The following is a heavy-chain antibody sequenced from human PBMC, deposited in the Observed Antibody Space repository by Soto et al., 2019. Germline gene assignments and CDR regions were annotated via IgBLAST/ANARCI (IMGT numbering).Heavy chain of an antibody. J-gene: IGHJ2*01. D-gene: IGHD3-3*01. Sequence: HPGKGLEWMGYIYYSGSTYYNPYLKSRVTISVDTSKNQFSLKLSSVTAADTAVYYCASFFLQAEDGIRDTVPVSAFLRNRSSDL. CDR3: ASFFLQAEDGIRDTVPVSAFLRNRSSDL. CDR2: IYYSGST. V-gene: IGHV4-31*02.